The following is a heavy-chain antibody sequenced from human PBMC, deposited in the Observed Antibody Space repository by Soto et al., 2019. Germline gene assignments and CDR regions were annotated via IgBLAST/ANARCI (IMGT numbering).Heavy chain of an antibody. Sequence: PSETLSLTCTVSGGSISSGGYYWRWIRQHPGKGLEWIGYIYYSGSTYYNPSLKSRVTISVDTSKNQFSLKLSSVTAADTAVYYCARLDSSSWYFLPNCFDPWGQGTLVTVSP. CDR2: IYYSGST. CDR3: ARLDSSSWYFLPNCFDP. CDR1: GGSISSGGYY. V-gene: IGHV4-31*03. D-gene: IGHD6-13*01. J-gene: IGHJ5*02.